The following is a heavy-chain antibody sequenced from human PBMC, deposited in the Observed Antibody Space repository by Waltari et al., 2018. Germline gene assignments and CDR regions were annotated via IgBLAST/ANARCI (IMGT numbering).Heavy chain of an antibody. CDR2: CNPNSGNT. D-gene: IGHD2-15*01. CDR3: ARVYCSGGSCYQAGNP. CDR1: GYTFTSYD. J-gene: IGHJ5*02. Sequence: QVQLVQSGAEVKKPGASVKVSCKASGYTFTSYDINWVRQATGQGLEWMGGCNPNSGNTGEAQKFQGRVTMTRNTSISTAYMELSSLRSEDTAVYYCARVYCSGGSCYQAGNPWGQGTLVTVSS. V-gene: IGHV1-8*01.